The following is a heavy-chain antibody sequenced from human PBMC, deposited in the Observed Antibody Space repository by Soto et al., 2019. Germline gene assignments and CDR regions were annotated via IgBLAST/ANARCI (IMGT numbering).Heavy chain of an antibody. CDR1: GFTFSNYW. V-gene: IGHV3-74*01. CDR2: INNDGSVS. J-gene: IGHJ6*03. D-gene: IGHD2-15*01. Sequence: EVQLVESGGGLVQPGGSLRLSCVASGFTFSNYWMYWVRQAPGEGLVWVSRINNDGSVSSYADSVKGRLTISRDNVKNTLYLQLDNLRAEDTAVYYCARGDCVGGTCYSLAGSFYYDMDVWGKGTTVTVFS. CDR3: ARGDCVGGTCYSLAGSFYYDMDV.